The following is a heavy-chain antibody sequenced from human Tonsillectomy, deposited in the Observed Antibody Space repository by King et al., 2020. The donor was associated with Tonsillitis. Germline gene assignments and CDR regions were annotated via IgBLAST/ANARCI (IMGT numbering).Heavy chain of an antibody. V-gene: IGHV2-70*11. CDR1: GLSLITSAMC. J-gene: IGHJ4*02. Sequence: TLKESFPALLKPTQTLTLTCTFSGLSLITSAMCVNWFLQPPWKALDWLARSDWDDDKYYSTALKTRITISKETSKNQVVLTMTNMDPVDTATYYCARISNDFWSGYTDYWGQGTLVTVSS. D-gene: IGHD3-3*01. CDR3: ARISNDFWSGYTDY. CDR2: SDWDDDK.